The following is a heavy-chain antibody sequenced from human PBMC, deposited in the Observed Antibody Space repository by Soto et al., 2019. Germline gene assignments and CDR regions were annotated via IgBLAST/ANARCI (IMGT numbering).Heavy chain of an antibody. CDR2: INHSGST. V-gene: IGHV4-34*01. J-gene: IGHJ4*02. Sequence: QVQLQQWGAGLLKLSETLSLTCAVYGGSFSGYYWSWIRQPPGKGLEWIGEINHSGSTNYNPSLKSRVTISVDTSKNQFSLKLSSVTAADTAVYYCARGNPRITMVRGYDYWRQGTLVTVSS. D-gene: IGHD3-10*01. CDR1: GGSFSGYY. CDR3: ARGNPRITMVRGYDY.